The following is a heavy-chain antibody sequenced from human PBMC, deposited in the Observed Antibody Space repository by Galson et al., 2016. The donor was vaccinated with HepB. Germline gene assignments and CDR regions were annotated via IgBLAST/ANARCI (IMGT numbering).Heavy chain of an antibody. J-gene: IGHJ4*02. CDR2: ISGYNGDT. D-gene: IGHD6-19*01. V-gene: IGHV1-18*01. Sequence: SVKVSCKASGYTFSSYGISWVRQAPGQGLEWMEWISGYNGDTHYAQKFQGRVTVTIERSTTSAYMELRGLTSDDTAMYYCARVTPRAVAGGWDYWGPGTLVIVSS. CDR1: GYTFSSYG. CDR3: ARVTPRAVAGGWDY.